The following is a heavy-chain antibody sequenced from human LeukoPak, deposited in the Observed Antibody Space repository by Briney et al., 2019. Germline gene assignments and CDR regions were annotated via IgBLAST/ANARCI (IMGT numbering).Heavy chain of an antibody. CDR3: AREGGQYYFDY. V-gene: IGHV4-61*02. Sequence: PSQTLSLTCTVSGDSISSGDYYWSWIRQPAGKGLEWIGRISSSGSTNYNPSLKSRVTISVDTSKNQFSLKLTSVTAADTAVYYCAREGGQYYFDYWGQGTLVTVSS. CDR2: ISSSGST. J-gene: IGHJ4*02. D-gene: IGHD1-26*01. CDR1: GDSISSGDYY.